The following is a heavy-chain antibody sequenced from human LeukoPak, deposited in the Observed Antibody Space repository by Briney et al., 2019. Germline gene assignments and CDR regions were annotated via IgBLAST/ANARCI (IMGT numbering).Heavy chain of an antibody. CDR3: ARERVGSTTFDF. Sequence: SETLSLTCSVSGGSINSDFWSWIRQPAGMGLEWIGRIHSAGTANYNASLKNRVTMSLDASKNQFSLKLSSVTAADTAVYYCARERVGSTTFDFWGQGTLVTVSS. CDR2: IHSAGTA. D-gene: IGHD1-26*01. V-gene: IGHV4-4*07. CDR1: GGSINSDF. J-gene: IGHJ5*01.